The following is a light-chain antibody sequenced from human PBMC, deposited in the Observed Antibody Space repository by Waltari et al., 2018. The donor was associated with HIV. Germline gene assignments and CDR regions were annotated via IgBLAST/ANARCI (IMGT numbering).Light chain of an antibody. CDR1: NSNILNNF. V-gene: IGLV1-47*01. CDR3: ASWDDKLSHWV. CDR2: RND. J-gene: IGLJ3*02. Sequence: QSVLTQPPSASRSPGQRVLMSCSGSNSNILNNFVSWFQQLPGGLPKLVIYRNDQRPSGVPDRFSAAKSGSSASLAITGLQSDDEAAYYCASWDDKLSHWVFGGGTKLTV.